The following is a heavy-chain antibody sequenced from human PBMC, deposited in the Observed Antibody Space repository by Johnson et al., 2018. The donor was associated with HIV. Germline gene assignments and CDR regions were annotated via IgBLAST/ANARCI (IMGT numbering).Heavy chain of an antibody. J-gene: IGHJ3*02. D-gene: IGHD6-13*01. Sequence: MQLVESGGGVVQPGRSLRLSCAASGFTFSSYGMHWVRQAPGKGLEWVAVISYDGSNKYYADSVKGLFTISRDNSKNTLYLQMNSLRAEDTAVYYCAKSIAAAGTNAFDIWGQGTMVTVSS. CDR2: ISYDGSNK. CDR1: GFTFSSYG. CDR3: AKSIAAAGTNAFDI. V-gene: IGHV3-30*18.